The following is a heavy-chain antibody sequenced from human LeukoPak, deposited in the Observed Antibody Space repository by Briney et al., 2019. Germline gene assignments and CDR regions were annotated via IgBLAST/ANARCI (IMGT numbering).Heavy chain of an antibody. D-gene: IGHD3-10*01. V-gene: IGHV3-64D*06. CDR3: VKDDSYYYGSGSSNE. Sequence: GGSLRLSCSASGFTFSSYIMHWVRQAPGKGLEYVSAITSIGGSTYYADSVKGRFTISRDNSKNTLYLQMSSLRPEDTAVYYCVKDDSYYYGSGSSNEWGQGTRVTVSS. J-gene: IGHJ4*02. CDR1: GFTFSSYI. CDR2: ITSIGGST.